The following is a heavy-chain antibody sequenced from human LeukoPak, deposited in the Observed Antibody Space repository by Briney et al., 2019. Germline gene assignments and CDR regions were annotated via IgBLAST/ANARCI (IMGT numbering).Heavy chain of an antibody. D-gene: IGHD3-10*01. CDR3: AGLSKGFGTVDY. Sequence: SETLSLTCAVYGGSFSGYYWSWIRQPPGKGLEWIGEINHSGSTNYNPSLKSRVTISVDTSKNQFSLKLSSVTAADTAVYYCAGLSKGFGTVDYWGQGTLVTVSS. CDR2: INHSGST. V-gene: IGHV4-34*01. J-gene: IGHJ4*02. CDR1: GGSFSGYY.